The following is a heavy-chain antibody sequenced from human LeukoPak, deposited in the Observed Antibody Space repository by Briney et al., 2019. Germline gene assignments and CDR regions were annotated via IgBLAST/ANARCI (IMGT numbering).Heavy chain of an antibody. J-gene: IGHJ4*02. CDR2: INPSGGST. D-gene: IGHD6-19*01. CDR3: ARDLMTVAEDFDY. Sequence: ASVKVSCKASGYIFTNYAINWVRQAPGQGLEWMGIINPSGGSTSYAQKFQGRVTMTRDTSTSTVYMELSSLRSEDTAVYYCARDLMTVAEDFDYWGRGTLVTVSS. V-gene: IGHV1-46*01. CDR1: GYIFTNYA.